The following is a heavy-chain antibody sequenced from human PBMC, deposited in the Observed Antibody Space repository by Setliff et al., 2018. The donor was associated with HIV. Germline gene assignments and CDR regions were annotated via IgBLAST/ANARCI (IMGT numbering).Heavy chain of an antibody. CDR2: FYYRGTT. CDR1: GGSISGNYY. D-gene: IGHD3-3*01. V-gene: IGHV4-31*03. Sequence: LSLTCTVTGGSISGNYYWTWIRQHPGKGLEWIGCFYYRGTTYYTPSLKSRVTISVDSSKNQFSLKLTSVTAADTAVYYCARGNIDYWTGYYSRSGYFYYMDVWGRGTTVTVSS. J-gene: IGHJ6*03. CDR3: ARGNIDYWTGYYSRSGYFYYMDV.